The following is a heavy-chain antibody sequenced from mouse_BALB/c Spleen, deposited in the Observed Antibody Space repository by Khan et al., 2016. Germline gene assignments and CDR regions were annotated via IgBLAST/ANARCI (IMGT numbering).Heavy chain of an antibody. CDR1: GYSITSDYA. CDR2: ITYSGST. V-gene: IGHV3-2*02. J-gene: IGHJ4*01. D-gene: IGHD2-14*01. CDR3: ARNCRYDRAMDY. Sequence: EVQLQESGPGLVNPSQSLSLTCTVTGYSITSDYAWNWIRQFPGNKLEWMGYITYSGSTSYNPSLKSRISITRDTSKNQFFLQLNSGTTEDTATYYCARNCRYDRAMDYWGQGTSVAVSS.